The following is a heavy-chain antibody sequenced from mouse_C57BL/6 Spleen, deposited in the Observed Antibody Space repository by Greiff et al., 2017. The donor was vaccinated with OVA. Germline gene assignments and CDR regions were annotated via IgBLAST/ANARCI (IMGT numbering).Heavy chain of an antibody. Sequence: EVNVVESGGDLVKPGGSLKLSCAASGFTFSSYGMSWVRQTPDKRLEWVATISSGGSYTYYPDSVKGRFTISRDNAKHTLYLQMSSLKAEDTAMYYCARQSNYGAMDYGGQGTSVTVSS. CDR2: ISSGGSYT. J-gene: IGHJ4*01. D-gene: IGHD2-5*01. V-gene: IGHV5-6*01. CDR3: ARQSNYGAMDY. CDR1: GFTFSSYG.